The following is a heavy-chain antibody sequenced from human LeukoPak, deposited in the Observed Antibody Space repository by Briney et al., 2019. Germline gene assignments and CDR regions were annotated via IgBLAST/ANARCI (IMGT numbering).Heavy chain of an antibody. CDR1: GGSFSGYY. CDR2: INHSGST. CDR3: ARAATYYDFWSSYYGSREAWFDP. V-gene: IGHV4-34*01. J-gene: IGHJ5*02. Sequence: PSETLSLTCAVYGGSFSGYYWSWIRQPPGKGLEWIGEINHSGSTNYNPSLKSRVTISVDTSKNQFSLKLSSVTAADTAVYYCARAATYYDFWSSYYGSREAWFDPWGQGTLVTVSS. D-gene: IGHD3-3*01.